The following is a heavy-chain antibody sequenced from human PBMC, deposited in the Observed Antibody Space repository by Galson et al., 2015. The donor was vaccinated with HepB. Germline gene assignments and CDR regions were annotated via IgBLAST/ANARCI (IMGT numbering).Heavy chain of an antibody. D-gene: IGHD3-10*01. CDR3: ARDDIEWVLGFWDLKNYYGMDV. CDR2: INAGNGNT. CDR1: GYTFTSYA. J-gene: IGHJ6*02. Sequence: SVKVSCKASGYTFTSYAMHWVRQAPGQRLEWMGWINAGNGNTKYSQKFQGRVTITRDTSASTAYMELSSLRSEDTAVYYCARDDIEWVLGFWDLKNYYGMDVWGQGTTVTVSS. V-gene: IGHV1-3*01.